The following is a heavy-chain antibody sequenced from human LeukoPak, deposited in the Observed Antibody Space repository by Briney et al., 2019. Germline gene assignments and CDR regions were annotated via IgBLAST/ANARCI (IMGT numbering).Heavy chain of an antibody. V-gene: IGHV1-69*13. J-gene: IGHJ4*02. CDR1: GGTFSSYA. Sequence: ASVKVSCKASGGTFSSYAISWVRQAPGQGLEWMGGIIPIFGTVNYAQKFQGRVTITADESTSTAYMELSSLRSEDTAVYYCARVGITMVRGVSPGYYFDYWGQGTLVTVSS. CDR3: ARVGITMVRGVSPGYYFDY. D-gene: IGHD3-10*01. CDR2: IIPIFGTV.